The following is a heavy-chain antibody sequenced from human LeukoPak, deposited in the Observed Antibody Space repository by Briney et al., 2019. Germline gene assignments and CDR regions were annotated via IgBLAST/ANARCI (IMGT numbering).Heavy chain of an antibody. V-gene: IGHV3-7*03. D-gene: IGHD1-26*01. CDR1: GFTFSGFW. CDR3: AKASLVGARYYFDY. Sequence: GGSLRLSCAVPGFTFSGFWMSWSRQAPGKGLEWVASINSDGSEGYYADVVKGRFTISRDNAKNSLYLQINSLRAEDTAVYYCAKASLVGARYYFDYWGQGTLVTVSS. J-gene: IGHJ4*02. CDR2: INSDGSEG.